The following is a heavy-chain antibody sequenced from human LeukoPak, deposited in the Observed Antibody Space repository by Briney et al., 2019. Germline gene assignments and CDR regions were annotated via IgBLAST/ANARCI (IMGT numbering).Heavy chain of an antibody. Sequence: GESLKISCKGSGYTFTNYWIGWVRQMPGKGLEWMWIIYPGDSDTRYSPSFQGQVTISADKSISTAYLQWSSLKASDTAIYYCARRSCAGGSCYAYWGQGTLVTVSS. CDR1: GYTFTNYW. D-gene: IGHD2-15*01. CDR3: ARRSCAGGSCYAY. CDR2: IYPGDSDT. J-gene: IGHJ4*02. V-gene: IGHV5-51*01.